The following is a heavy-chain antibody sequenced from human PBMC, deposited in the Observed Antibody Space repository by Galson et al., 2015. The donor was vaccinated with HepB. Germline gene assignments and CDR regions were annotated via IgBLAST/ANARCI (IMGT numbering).Heavy chain of an antibody. V-gene: IGHV3-48*01. CDR2: INTDRTKI. J-gene: IGHJ4*02. D-gene: IGHD3-22*01. CDR3: ASRPYFYNTDGYYPLDY. Sequence: SLRLSCAVSGLNFSRYSMNWVRQAPGKGLEWISYINTDRTKIYYADSVKGRFSISRDNAKNSVYLHLNSLRADDTAVYYCASRPYFYNTDGYYPLDYWGQGALVTVSS. CDR1: GLNFSRYS.